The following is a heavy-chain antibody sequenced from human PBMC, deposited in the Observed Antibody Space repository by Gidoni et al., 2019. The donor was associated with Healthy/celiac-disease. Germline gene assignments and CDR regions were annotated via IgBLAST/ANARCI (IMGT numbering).Heavy chain of an antibody. CDR1: GFTFRSYA. Sequence: QVQLVESGGGVVQPGRSLRLSCAASGFTFRSYAMHWVRQAPGKGLEWVAVISYDGSNKYYADSVKGRFTISRDNSKNTLYLQMNSLRAEDTAVYYCARAGDSSGYYYFDYWGQGTLVTVSS. CDR3: ARAGDSSGYYYFDY. D-gene: IGHD3-22*01. J-gene: IGHJ4*02. CDR2: ISYDGSNK. V-gene: IGHV3-30-3*01.